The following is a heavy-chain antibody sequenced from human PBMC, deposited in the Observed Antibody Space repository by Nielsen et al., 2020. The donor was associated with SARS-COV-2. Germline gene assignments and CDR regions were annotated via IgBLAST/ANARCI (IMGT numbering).Heavy chain of an antibody. CDR1: GFTFDDYA. D-gene: IGHD5-18*01. V-gene: IGHV3-9*01. Sequence: GGSLRLSCAASGFTFDDYAMHWVRQAPGKGLEWVSGISWNSGNIGYADSVKDRFTISRDNAKNSLYLQMNSLRADDTALYYCAKDTLGPHTAMVNYGMDVWGQGTTVTVSS. CDR2: ISWNSGNI. CDR3: AKDTLGPHTAMVNYGMDV. J-gene: IGHJ6*02.